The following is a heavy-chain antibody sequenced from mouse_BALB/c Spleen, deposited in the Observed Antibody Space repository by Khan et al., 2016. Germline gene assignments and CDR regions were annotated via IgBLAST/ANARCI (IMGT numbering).Heavy chain of an antibody. D-gene: IGHD4-1*02. CDR2: ISYSGST. CDR1: GYSITSDYA. Sequence: EVKLLESGPGLVKPSQSLSLTCTVTGYSITSDYAWNWIRQFPGNKLEWMGYISYSGSTSYNPSLKSRISITRDTSKNPFFLQLNSVTTEDTATYYCAINWDEDDYWGQGTLVTVSA. CDR3: AINWDEDDY. V-gene: IGHV3-2*02. J-gene: IGHJ3*01.